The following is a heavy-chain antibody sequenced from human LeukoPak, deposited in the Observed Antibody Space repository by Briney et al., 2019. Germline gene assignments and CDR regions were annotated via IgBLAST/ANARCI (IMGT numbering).Heavy chain of an antibody. J-gene: IGHJ4*02. CDR2: ISSSSSYI. Sequence: GGSLRLSCAASGFTVSSNYMSWVRQAPGKGLEWVSSISSSSSYIYYADSVKGRFTISRDNAKNSLYLQMNSLRAEDTAVYYCAREDIRVTLLFDYWGQGTLVTVSS. CDR1: GFTVSSNY. V-gene: IGHV3-21*01. CDR3: AREDIRVTLLFDY. D-gene: IGHD2-21*02.